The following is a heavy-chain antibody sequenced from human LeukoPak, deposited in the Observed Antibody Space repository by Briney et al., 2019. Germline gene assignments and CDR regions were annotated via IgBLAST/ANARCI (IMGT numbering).Heavy chain of an antibody. D-gene: IGHD6-13*01. Sequence: ASVKVSCKASGGTFSSYAISWVRQAPGQGLEWMGGIIPIFGTANYAQKFQGRVTITADESTSTAYMELSSLRSEDTAVYYCARPRRSSSWLTGGLDYWGQGTLVTVSS. CDR3: ARPRRSSSWLTGGLDY. CDR2: IIPIFGTA. V-gene: IGHV1-69*13. J-gene: IGHJ4*02. CDR1: GGTFSSYA.